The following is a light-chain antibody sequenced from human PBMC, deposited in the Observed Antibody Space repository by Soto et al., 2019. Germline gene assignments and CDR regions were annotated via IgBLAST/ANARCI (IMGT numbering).Light chain of an antibody. Sequence: EVGLTQSPATLSLSPGERATLSCRASQSVSSYLAWYQQKPGQAPRLLIYDASNRATGIPARFSGSGSGTDFTLTISRLEPDDFAVYYSQQYGSSGTFGQGTKV. CDR3: QQYGSSGT. J-gene: IGKJ1*01. V-gene: IGKV3-20*01. CDR1: QSVSSY. CDR2: DAS.